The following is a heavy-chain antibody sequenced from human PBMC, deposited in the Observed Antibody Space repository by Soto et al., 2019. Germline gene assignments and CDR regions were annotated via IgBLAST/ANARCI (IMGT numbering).Heavy chain of an antibody. Sequence: QVQLVQSGAEVKKPGASVKVSCKASGYAFTTYDINWVRQATGQGPEWVGWMNPNSGHTVYAQKFQGRVTVTRDTAINTPYMELSSLRSEDTAVYYCARGIMWFGVYGMDVWGQGPRVTVSS. CDR3: ARGIMWFGVYGMDV. CDR1: GYAFTTYD. CDR2: MNPNSGHT. V-gene: IGHV1-8*01. J-gene: IGHJ6*02. D-gene: IGHD3-10*01.